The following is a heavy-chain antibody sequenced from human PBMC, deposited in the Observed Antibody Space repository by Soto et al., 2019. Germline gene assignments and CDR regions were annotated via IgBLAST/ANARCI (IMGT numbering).Heavy chain of an antibody. V-gene: IGHV1-18*01. D-gene: IGHD1-26*01. J-gene: IGHJ6*02. CDR3: ARRSSSGKQYYYYYYGMDV. Sequence: ASVKVSCKASGYTFTSYGISWVRQAPGQGLEWMGWISAYNGNTNYAQKLQGRVTMTTDTSTSTAYMELRSLRPNDTAVYYCARRSSSGKQYYYYYYGMDVWGQGTTVTVSS. CDR1: GYTFTSYG. CDR2: ISAYNGNT.